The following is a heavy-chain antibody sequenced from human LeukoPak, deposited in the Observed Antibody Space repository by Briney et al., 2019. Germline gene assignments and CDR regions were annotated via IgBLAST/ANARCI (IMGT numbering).Heavy chain of an antibody. CDR3: ARGWDAFDI. D-gene: IGHD5-24*01. CDR2: ISSSSSTT. CDR1: GFTFSSYS. J-gene: IGHJ3*02. Sequence: PGGSLRLSCAASGFTFSSYSMNWVRQAPGKGLEWVSYISSSSSTTYYADSVKGRFTLSRDNAKNSLYLQMNSLRDVDTAVYYCARGWDAFDIWGQGTMVTVSS. V-gene: IGHV3-48*02.